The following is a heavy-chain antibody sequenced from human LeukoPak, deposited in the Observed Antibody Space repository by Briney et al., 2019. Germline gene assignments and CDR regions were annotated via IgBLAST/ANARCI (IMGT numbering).Heavy chain of an antibody. J-gene: IGHJ4*02. D-gene: IGHD5-12*01. CDR2: IYTSGST. CDR3: ARGIVATIYPTYFDY. CDR1: GGSNSRYY. Sequence: SETLSLTGTVSGGSNSRYYWSWIRQPAGKGLEWIGRIYTSGSTNYNPSLKSRVTISVDTSKNQFSLKLSSVTAADTAVYYCARGIVATIYPTYFDYWGQGTLVTVSS. V-gene: IGHV4-4*07.